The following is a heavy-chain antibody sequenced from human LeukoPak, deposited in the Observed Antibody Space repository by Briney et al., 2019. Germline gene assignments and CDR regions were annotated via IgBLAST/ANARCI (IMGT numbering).Heavy chain of an antibody. CDR3: ARMTNCVAECNYFGMDV. CDR2: IIRDGTTT. J-gene: IGHJ6*04. V-gene: IGHV3-74*01. CDR1: GFTFSSYW. D-gene: IGHD2-8*01. Sequence: GGSLRLSCAASGFTFSSYWMHWVRQAPGKGLVWVSHIIRDGTTTSYADSVKGRFTISRDSAKNTLYLQMNRLRAEDTAVYYCARMTNCVAECNYFGMDVWGKGTTVTVSS.